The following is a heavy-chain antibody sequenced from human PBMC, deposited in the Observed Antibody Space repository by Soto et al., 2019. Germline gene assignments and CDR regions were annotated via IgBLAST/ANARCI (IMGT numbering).Heavy chain of an antibody. CDR3: ANAFAVSHHLPPLDY. V-gene: IGHV3-23*01. D-gene: IGHD3-10*01. CDR1: GFTFSSYA. J-gene: IGHJ4*02. Sequence: GGSLRLSCAASGFTFSSYAMSWVRQAPGKGLEWVSAISGSGGSTYYADSVKGRFTISRDNSKNTLYLQMNSLRAEDTAVYYCANAFAVSHHLPPLDYWGQGTLVTVSS. CDR2: ISGSGGST.